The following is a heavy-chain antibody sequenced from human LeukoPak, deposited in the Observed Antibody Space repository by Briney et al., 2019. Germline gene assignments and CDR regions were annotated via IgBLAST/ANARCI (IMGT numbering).Heavy chain of an antibody. Sequence: GGSLRLSCAASGFTFSSYSMNWVRQAPGKGLEWVSSISSSSSYIYYADSVKGRFTISRDNAKNSLYLQMNSLRAEDTAVYYCASARGIVVVPAAPYWGQGTLVTVSS. CDR2: ISSSSSYI. CDR3: ASARGIVVVPAAPY. CDR1: GFTFSSYS. D-gene: IGHD2-2*01. V-gene: IGHV3-21*01. J-gene: IGHJ4*02.